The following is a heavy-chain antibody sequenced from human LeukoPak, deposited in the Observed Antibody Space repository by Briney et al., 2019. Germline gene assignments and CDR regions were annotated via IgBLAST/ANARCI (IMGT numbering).Heavy chain of an antibody. Sequence: HGESLKISCKGSGYSFTSYWIGWVRQMPGKGLEWMGIIYPGDSDTRYSPSFQGQVTISADKSISTAYLQWSSLKASDTAMYYCARLRDIVVVPAANWFDPWGQGTLVIVSS. CDR2: IYPGDSDT. J-gene: IGHJ5*02. CDR1: GYSFTSYW. V-gene: IGHV5-51*01. D-gene: IGHD2-2*01. CDR3: ARLRDIVVVPAANWFDP.